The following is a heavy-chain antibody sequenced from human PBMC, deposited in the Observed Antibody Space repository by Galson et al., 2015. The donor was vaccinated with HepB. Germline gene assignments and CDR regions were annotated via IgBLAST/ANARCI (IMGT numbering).Heavy chain of an antibody. V-gene: IGHV1-69*06. Sequence: SVKVSCKASGGTFSSYAISWVRQAPGQGLEWMGGIIPIFGTANYAQKFQGRVTITADKSTSTAYMELSSLRSEDTAVYYCARSDYPLTGWFDPWGQGTLVTVSS. CDR3: ARSDYPLTGWFDP. J-gene: IGHJ5*02. CDR1: GGTFSSYA. D-gene: IGHD4-11*01. CDR2: IIPIFGTA.